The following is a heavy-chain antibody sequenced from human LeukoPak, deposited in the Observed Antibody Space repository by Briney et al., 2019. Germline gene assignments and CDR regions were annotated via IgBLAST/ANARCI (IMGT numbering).Heavy chain of an antibody. J-gene: IGHJ5*02. D-gene: IGHD6-13*01. V-gene: IGHV3-9*01. CDR2: ISWNSGSI. CDR1: GFTFDDYA. Sequence: SGGSLRLSCAASGFTFDDYAMHWVRQAPGKGLEWVSGISWNSGSIGYADSVKGRFTISRDNAKNSLYLQMNSLRAEDTALYYCAKAYSSSSSPGPFDPWGQGTLVTVSS. CDR3: AKAYSSSSSPGPFDP.